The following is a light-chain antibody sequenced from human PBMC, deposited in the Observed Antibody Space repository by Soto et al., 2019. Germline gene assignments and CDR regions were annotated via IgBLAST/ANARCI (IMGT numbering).Light chain of an antibody. CDR2: AAS. V-gene: IGKV1-9*01. J-gene: IGKJ1*01. CDR1: RGISSY. Sequence: QLTQSQSSLSASVGDRVTITCQASRGISSYLAWYQQKPGKAPELLIYAASTLQSGVPSRFSGSRSGTDFTLTISCLQSEDFATYYCQQYYSFPRTFGQGTKVDI. CDR3: QQYYSFPRT.